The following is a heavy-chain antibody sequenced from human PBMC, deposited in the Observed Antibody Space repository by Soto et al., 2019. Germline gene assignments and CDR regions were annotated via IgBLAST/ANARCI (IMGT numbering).Heavy chain of an antibody. Sequence: ASVKVSCKASGYTFTSYAMHWVRQAPGQRLEWMGWIYAGNGNTKYSQKFQGRVTITRDTSASTAYMELSSLRSEDTAVYYCARGPLIRIAVAGTRNWFDPWGQGTLVTVSS. V-gene: IGHV1-3*01. J-gene: IGHJ5*02. CDR1: GYTFTSYA. CDR2: IYAGNGNT. CDR3: ARGPLIRIAVAGTRNWFDP. D-gene: IGHD6-19*01.